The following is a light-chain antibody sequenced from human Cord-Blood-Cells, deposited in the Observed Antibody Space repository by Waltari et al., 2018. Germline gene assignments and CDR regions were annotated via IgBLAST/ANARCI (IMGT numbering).Light chain of an antibody. V-gene: IGLV1-44*01. J-gene: IGLJ1*01. CDR3: AAWDDSLNGYV. Sequence: QSVLTQPPSASGTPGQRGTISCSGSGSNLGSNTVNWYQQLPGTAPKLLIYSNNQRPSGVPDRFSGSKSGTSAALAISGLQSEDEADYYCAAWDDSLNGYVFGTGTKVTVL. CDR1: GSNLGSNT. CDR2: SNN.